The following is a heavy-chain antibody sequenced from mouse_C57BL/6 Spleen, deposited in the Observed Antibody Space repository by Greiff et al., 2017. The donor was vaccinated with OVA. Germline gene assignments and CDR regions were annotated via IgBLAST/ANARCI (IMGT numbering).Heavy chain of an antibody. J-gene: IGHJ3*01. CDR3: EGYDGYPFAY. CDR2: IRLKSDNYAT. CDR1: GFTFSNYW. V-gene: IGHV6-3*01. D-gene: IGHD2-3*01. Sequence: EVQLVESGGGLVQPGGSMKLSCVASGFTFSNYWMNWVRQSPEKGLEWVAQIRLKSDNYATHYAESVKGRFTISRDDSKSSVYLQMNNLRAEDTGIYYCEGYDGYPFAYWGQGTLVTVSA.